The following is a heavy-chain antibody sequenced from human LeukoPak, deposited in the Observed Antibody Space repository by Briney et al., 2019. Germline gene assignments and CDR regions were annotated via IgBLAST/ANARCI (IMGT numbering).Heavy chain of an antibody. CDR1: GFPFSSYS. CDR3: ARDAGNSGYGCDL. D-gene: IGHD5-12*01. J-gene: IGHJ5*02. V-gene: IGHV3-48*01. CDR2: IRSSSET. Sequence: GGSLRLSCAASGFPFSSYSMTWVRQAPGKGLEWVSHIRSSSETFYADSVKGRFTISRDNARNSLYLQMNNLRGEDTAIYYCARDAGNSGYGCDLWGQGTLVTVSS.